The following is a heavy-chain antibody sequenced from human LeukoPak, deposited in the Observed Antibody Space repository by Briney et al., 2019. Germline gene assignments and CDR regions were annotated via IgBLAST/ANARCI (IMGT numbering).Heavy chain of an antibody. D-gene: IGHD6-6*01. Sequence: PSETLSLTCVVSGGSISSNWWSWVRQPPGKGLEWIGEIYHSGSTTYNPSLKSRVTISVDKSKSQFSLKLSSVTAADTAVYYCARDDGYSSSSGFDYWGQGTLVTVSS. J-gene: IGHJ4*02. CDR2: IYHSGST. CDR1: GGSISSNW. V-gene: IGHV4-4*02. CDR3: ARDDGYSSSSGFDY.